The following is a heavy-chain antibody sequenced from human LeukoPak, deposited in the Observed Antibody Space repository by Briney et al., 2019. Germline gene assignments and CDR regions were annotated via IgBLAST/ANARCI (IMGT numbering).Heavy chain of an antibody. CDR1: GGSISSYY. Sequence: PSETLSLTCTVPGGSISSYYGSWIRQPAGKGLEWIGRIYNSGSTNYNPSLKSRVTMSVDTSKNQFSLKLSSVTAADTAVYYCARVNVYGGYINAFDIWGQGTMVTVSS. CDR2: IYNSGST. V-gene: IGHV4-4*07. CDR3: ARVNVYGGYINAFDI. J-gene: IGHJ3*02. D-gene: IGHD4-17*01.